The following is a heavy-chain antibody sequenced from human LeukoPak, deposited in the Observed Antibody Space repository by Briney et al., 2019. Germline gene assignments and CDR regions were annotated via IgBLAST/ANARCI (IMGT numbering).Heavy chain of an antibody. J-gene: IGHJ4*02. CDR1: GFTFRSYG. CDR3: ASDGIAVDRGIGYFDY. D-gene: IGHD6-13*01. CDR2: IWYDGSNK. Sequence: GGSLRLSCAASGFTFRSYGMHWVRQAPGKGLEWVAVIWYDGSNKYYADSVKGRFTITRDNSENTLYLQMNSLRAEDTALYYCASDGIAVDRGIGYFDYWGQGTLVTVSS. V-gene: IGHV3-33*01.